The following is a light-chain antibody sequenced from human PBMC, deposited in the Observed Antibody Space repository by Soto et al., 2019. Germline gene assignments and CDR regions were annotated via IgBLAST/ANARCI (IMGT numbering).Light chain of an antibody. CDR3: QQGYSFPLT. J-gene: IGKJ4*01. CDR2: LAS. V-gene: IGKV1-12*01. Sequence: DIQMTQSPSTLSGSVGDRVTITCRASQTISSWLAWYQQKPGKAPKLLIYLASTLQSGVQSRFSGSGSGTDFTLTIRSLQPEDFATYFCQQGYSFPLTFGGGTKVDIK. CDR1: QTISSW.